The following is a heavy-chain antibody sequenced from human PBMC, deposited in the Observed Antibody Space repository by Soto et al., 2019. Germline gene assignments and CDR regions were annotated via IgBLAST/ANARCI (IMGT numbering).Heavy chain of an antibody. CDR2: MQHTGNT. D-gene: IGHD3-16*01. J-gene: IGHJ5*02. CDR3: ANDVSSRRWFDP. Sequence: QVQLQESGPGLVKPSETLSLTCAVSGASIRSYHWSWIRQPAGKGLEWIGRMQHTGNTNYNPSLKGRVTMSVDTSKNQISLKMTSVTAADTAVYFCANDVSSRRWFDPWGQGILVIVSS. V-gene: IGHV4-4*07. CDR1: GASIRSYH.